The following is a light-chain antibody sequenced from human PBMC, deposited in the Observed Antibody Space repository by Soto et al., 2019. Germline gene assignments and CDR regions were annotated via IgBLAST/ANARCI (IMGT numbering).Light chain of an antibody. CDR3: QQYDNPPLT. Sequence: DIQMTQSPSSLSASVGDRFTITCQASQDISNYLNWYQQKPGKAPKLLIYDASNLHTGVPSRFSGSGSGTYFTFTINSLQPEDIATYYCQQYDNPPLTFGGGTKVDIK. CDR1: QDISNY. CDR2: DAS. V-gene: IGKV1-33*01. J-gene: IGKJ4*01.